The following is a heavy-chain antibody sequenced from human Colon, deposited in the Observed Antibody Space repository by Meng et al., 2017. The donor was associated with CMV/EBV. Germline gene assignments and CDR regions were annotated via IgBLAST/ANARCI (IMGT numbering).Heavy chain of an antibody. CDR1: GGSFSGYY. CDR3: ARDSSWYSWFDP. J-gene: IGHJ5*02. V-gene: IGHV4-34*01. CDR2: INHSGST. D-gene: IGHD6-13*01. Sequence: ESLKISCVGSGGSFSGYYWSWIRQPPGKGLEWIGEINHSGSTNYNPSLKSRVTISVDTSKNQFSLKLSSVTAADTAVYYCARDSSWYSWFDPWGQGTLVTVSS.